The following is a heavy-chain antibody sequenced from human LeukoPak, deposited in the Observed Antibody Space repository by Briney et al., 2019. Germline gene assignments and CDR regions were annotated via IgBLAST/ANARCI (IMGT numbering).Heavy chain of an antibody. CDR3: AKAAGYSSGWPFEY. J-gene: IGHJ4*02. CDR2: IWHDGSNK. Sequence: GRSLRLSCAASGFTFNSYGIHWVRQAPGKGLEWVAVIWHDGSNKYYADSVKGRFTISRDNSKNTPYLQMNSLRAEDTAVYYCAKAAGYSSGWPFEYWGQGTLVTVSS. CDR1: GFTFNSYG. V-gene: IGHV3-33*06. D-gene: IGHD6-19*01.